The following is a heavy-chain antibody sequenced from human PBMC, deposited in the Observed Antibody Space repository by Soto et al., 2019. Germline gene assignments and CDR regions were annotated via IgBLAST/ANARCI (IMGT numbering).Heavy chain of an antibody. J-gene: IGHJ6*02. CDR3: ARVSGYSYGYFDYYYGMDV. CDR1: GGSFSGYY. V-gene: IGHV4-34*01. D-gene: IGHD5-18*01. Sequence: TSETLSLTCAVYGGSFSGYYWSWIRQPPGKGLEWIGEINHSGSTNYNPSLKSRVTISVDTSKNQFSLKLSSVTAADTAVYYCARVSGYSYGYFDYYYGMDVWGQGTTVTVSS. CDR2: INHSGST.